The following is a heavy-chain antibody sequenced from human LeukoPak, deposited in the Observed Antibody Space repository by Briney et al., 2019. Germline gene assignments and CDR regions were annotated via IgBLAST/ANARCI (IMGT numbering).Heavy chain of an antibody. CDR3: ARSCSSTSCYGY. CDR1: GYTFTGYY. J-gene: IGHJ4*02. Sequence: ASVKVSCKDSGYTFTGYYMHWVRQAPGQGLEWMGWINPNTGDTNYAQKFQGRVTVTRDTSISTVYMELSRLRSDDTAVYYCARSCSSTSCYGYWGQGTLVTVSS. CDR2: INPNTGDT. D-gene: IGHD2-2*01. V-gene: IGHV1-2*02.